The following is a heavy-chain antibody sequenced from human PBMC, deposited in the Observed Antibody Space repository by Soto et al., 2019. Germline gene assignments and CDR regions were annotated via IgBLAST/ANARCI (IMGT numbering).Heavy chain of an antibody. CDR3: ARAACYNDSPYYYYYYGRDF. CDR1: GFTFSDYH. Sequence: QVQLVESGGGLVKPGGSLRLSCAASGFTFSDYHMSWIRQAPGKGLEWVSYISSSGRTIYYADSVKGRFTISRDNAKNSRYHQMNSLRAEDTAVYYGARAACYNDSPYYYYYYGRDFWGQGTTVTVSS. D-gene: IGHD2-15*01. V-gene: IGHV3-11*01. J-gene: IGHJ6*02. CDR2: ISSSGRTI.